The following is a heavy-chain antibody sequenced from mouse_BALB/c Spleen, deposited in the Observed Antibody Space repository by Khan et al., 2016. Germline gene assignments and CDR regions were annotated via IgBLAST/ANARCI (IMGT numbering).Heavy chain of an antibody. J-gene: IGHJ4*01. V-gene: IGHV3-6*02. CDR2: ISYDGSN. Sequence: EVQLQESGPGLVKPSQSLSLTCSVTGYSITRGYYWNWIRQFPGNKLEWMGYISYDGSNNYNPSLKNRISITRDTSENQFFLKLNSVTTEDTATYYCASGCPYVMDYWGQGTSVTVSS. CDR3: ASGCPYVMDY. CDR1: GYSITRGYY.